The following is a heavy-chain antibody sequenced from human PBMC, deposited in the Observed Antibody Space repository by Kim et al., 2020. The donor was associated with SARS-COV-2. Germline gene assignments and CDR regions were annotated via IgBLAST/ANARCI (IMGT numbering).Heavy chain of an antibody. D-gene: IGHD6-19*01. CDR3: AKEDAVAVAGGFDC. Sequence: WGSLRLSCAVSGFTFSSYVIHWVRQATVKGLDWGAVRSYGGKKKYYGEAVKGRFTISRDNSKNTLDLQIHSLRVEDTAVYYCAKEDAVAVAGGFDCWGQGTLVTVS. CDR1: GFTFSSYV. V-gene: IGHV3-30*18. CDR2: RSYGGKKK. J-gene: IGHJ4*02.